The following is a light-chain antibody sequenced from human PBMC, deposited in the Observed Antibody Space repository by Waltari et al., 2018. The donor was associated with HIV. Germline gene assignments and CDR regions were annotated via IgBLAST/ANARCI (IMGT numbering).Light chain of an antibody. Sequence: SVLTQSPPVSEAPGQSVPISLSGSDSTIGSHDVTSYQQFPGKPPRPLVYNDDLILSGVSDRLSASKSGTSASLAINDLQSEHESHYYCAAWDDGLNGVIFGGGTKVTVL. CDR1: DSTIGSHD. J-gene: IGLJ2*01. V-gene: IGLV1-36*01. CDR3: AAWDDGLNGVI. CDR2: NDD.